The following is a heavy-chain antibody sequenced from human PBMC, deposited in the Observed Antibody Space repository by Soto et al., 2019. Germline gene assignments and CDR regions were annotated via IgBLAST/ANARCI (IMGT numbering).Heavy chain of an antibody. CDR2: INPNSGGT. CDR3: AREVAARPNWFDP. CDR1: GYTFTGYY. J-gene: IGHJ5*02. D-gene: IGHD6-6*01. V-gene: IGHV1-2*02. Sequence: ASVKVSCKASGYTFTGYYMHWVRQAPGQGLEWMGWINPNSGGTNYAQKFQGRVTMTRDTSISTAYMELSRLRSDDTAVYYCAREVAARPNWFDPWGQGTLVTVS.